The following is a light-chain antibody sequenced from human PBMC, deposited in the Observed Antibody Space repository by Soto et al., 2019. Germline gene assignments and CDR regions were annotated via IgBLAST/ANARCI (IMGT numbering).Light chain of an antibody. CDR2: AAS. CDR3: LQDYAFPWT. J-gene: IGKJ1*01. CDR1: QGIRSD. V-gene: IGKV1-6*01. Sequence: IQMTQSPSSLSASVGDRVTISCRASQGIRSDLGWFQQKPGKAPKLLISAASIFQSGIPSRFSGSGSGTDFTLTISSLQPEDFATYYCLQDYAFPWTFGQGTKVEIK.